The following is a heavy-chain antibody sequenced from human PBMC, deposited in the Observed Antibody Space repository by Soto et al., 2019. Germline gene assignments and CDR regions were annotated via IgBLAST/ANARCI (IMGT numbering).Heavy chain of an antibody. CDR2: IIPTFGTA. Sequence: ASVKVSCKASGGTFSSYAISWVRQAPGQGLEWMGGIIPTFGTANYAQKFQGRVTITADESTSTAYMELSSLRSDDTAVYYCARISVGYYDSSGYSNNYYYYGMDVWGQGTTVTVSS. CDR1: GGTFSSYA. D-gene: IGHD3-22*01. V-gene: IGHV1-69*13. J-gene: IGHJ6*02. CDR3: ARISVGYYDSSGYSNNYYYYGMDV.